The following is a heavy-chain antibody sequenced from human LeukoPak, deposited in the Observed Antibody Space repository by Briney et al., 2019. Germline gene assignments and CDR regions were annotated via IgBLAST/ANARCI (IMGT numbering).Heavy chain of an antibody. CDR1: GFTFSSYE. J-gene: IGHJ4*02. D-gene: IGHD3-3*01. CDR2: ISNSGSTI. V-gene: IGHV3-48*03. Sequence: PGGSLRLSGAASGFTFSSYEMNWVRQAPGKGLEWVAYISNSGSTIYYADSVKGRFTISRDNAKNSLYLQMNSLRAEDTAVYYCARDRNMDYDFWSGYYIDYWGQGTLVTVSS. CDR3: ARDRNMDYDFWSGYYIDY.